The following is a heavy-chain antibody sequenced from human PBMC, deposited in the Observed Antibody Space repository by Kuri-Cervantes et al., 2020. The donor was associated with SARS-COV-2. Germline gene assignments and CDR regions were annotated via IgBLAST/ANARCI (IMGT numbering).Heavy chain of an antibody. CDR1: GFTFSSYG. V-gene: IGHV3-30*02. CDR3: ARAGVAGTYVGNDAFDI. D-gene: IGHD6-19*01. CDR2: IRYDGSNK. Sequence: GESLKISCAASGFTFSSYGMHWVRQAPGKGLEWVAFIRYDGSNKYYADSVKGRFTISRDNSKNTLYLQMNSLRAEDTAVYYCARAGVAGTYVGNDAFDIWGQGTMVTVSS. J-gene: IGHJ3*02.